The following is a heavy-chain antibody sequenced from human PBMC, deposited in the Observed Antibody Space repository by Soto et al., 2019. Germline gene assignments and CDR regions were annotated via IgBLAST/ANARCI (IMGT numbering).Heavy chain of an antibody. CDR1: GGTFSSYA. CDR2: IIPIFGTA. V-gene: IGHV1-69*13. Sequence: SVKVSCKASGGTFSSYAISWVRQAPGQGLEWMGGIIPIFGTANYAQKFQGRVTITADESTSTAYMELSSLRSEDTAVYYCARDLSAYYYDSSGYIFDYWGQGTLVTVSS. CDR3: ARDLSAYYYDSSGYIFDY. J-gene: IGHJ4*02. D-gene: IGHD3-22*01.